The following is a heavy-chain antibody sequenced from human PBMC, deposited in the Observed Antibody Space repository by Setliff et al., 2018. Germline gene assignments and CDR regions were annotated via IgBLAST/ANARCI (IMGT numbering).Heavy chain of an antibody. CDR2: VTAFGGTT. J-gene: IGHJ5*02. Sequence: HPGGSLRLSCTTSGFTFSNYAMTWFRQAPGKGLEWVSAVTAFGGTTYDADSVKGRFTTSRDNSKNTIYLQMNNLGVDDTAIYYCVRRVAGKGWFDPWGQGTLVTVSS. CDR3: VRRVAGKGWFDP. CDR1: GFTFSNYA. V-gene: IGHV3-23*01. D-gene: IGHD2-15*01.